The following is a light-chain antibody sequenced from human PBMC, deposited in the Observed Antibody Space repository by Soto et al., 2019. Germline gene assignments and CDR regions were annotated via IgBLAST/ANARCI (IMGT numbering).Light chain of an antibody. CDR1: QSVSSS. Sequence: EIVLTQSPATLSLSPGDRATLSCRASQSVSSSLTWYQQKPGQAPRLLIYDASNSATGIPARFSGSGSGTDFILTISSLEPEDFALYYCKQRSDWPLTFGPGTKVEIK. V-gene: IGKV3-11*01. J-gene: IGKJ3*01. CDR2: DAS. CDR3: KQRSDWPLT.